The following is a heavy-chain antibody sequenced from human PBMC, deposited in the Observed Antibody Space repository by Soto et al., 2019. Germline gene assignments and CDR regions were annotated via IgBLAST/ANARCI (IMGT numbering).Heavy chain of an antibody. J-gene: IGHJ6*03. CDR3: AKDKSTGEYSYYRYMDV. CDR2: ISWNSGNL. CDR1: GFTFDDYA. D-gene: IGHD4-17*01. Sequence: EVQLVESGGGLVQPDRSLRLSCAASGFTFDDYAMHWVRQAPGKGLEWVSGISWNSGNLDYAESVKGRFTISRDNAKKSLYLQMSSLRPEDTALYYCAKDKSTGEYSYYRYMDVWGKGTTVTVSS. V-gene: IGHV3-9*01.